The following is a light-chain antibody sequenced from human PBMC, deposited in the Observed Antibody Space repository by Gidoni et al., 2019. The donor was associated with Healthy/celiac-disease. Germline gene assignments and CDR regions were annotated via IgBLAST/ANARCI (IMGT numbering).Light chain of an antibody. CDR2: AAS. CDR3: QQSYRT. V-gene: IGKV1-39*01. J-gene: IGKJ1*01. CDR1: QSISSY. Sequence: DIQMTQSPSSLSASVGDRVTITCRASQSISSYLNLYQQKPGKAPKLLIHAASSLHSGVPSRFSGSGSGTDFTLTNSSLQPEDFATYYCQQSYRTFGQGTKVEIK.